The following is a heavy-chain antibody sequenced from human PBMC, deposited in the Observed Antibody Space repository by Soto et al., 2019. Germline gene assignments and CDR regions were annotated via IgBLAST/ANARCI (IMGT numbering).Heavy chain of an antibody. Sequence: SETLSLTCAVYGGSFSGYYWSWIRQPPGKGLEWIGEINHSGSTNYNPSLKSRVTISVDTSKNQFSLKLSSVTAADTAVYYCARGRTDCSGGSCYRTPYFYYYGMDVWGQGTTVS. J-gene: IGHJ6*02. CDR1: GGSFSGYY. CDR2: INHSGST. CDR3: ARGRTDCSGGSCYRTPYFYYYGMDV. D-gene: IGHD2-15*01. V-gene: IGHV4-34*01.